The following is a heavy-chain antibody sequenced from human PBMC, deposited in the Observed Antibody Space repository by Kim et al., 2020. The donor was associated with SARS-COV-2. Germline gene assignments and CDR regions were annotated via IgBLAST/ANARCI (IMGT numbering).Heavy chain of an antibody. V-gene: IGHV3-23*01. D-gene: IGHD5-12*01. CDR3: ARGHVAD. J-gene: IGHJ4*02. Sequence: GATCNADSVKGRFTISGDTSKNTGSLQMNSLRAEDTAVYYCARGHVADWGQGTLVTVSS. CDR2: GAT.